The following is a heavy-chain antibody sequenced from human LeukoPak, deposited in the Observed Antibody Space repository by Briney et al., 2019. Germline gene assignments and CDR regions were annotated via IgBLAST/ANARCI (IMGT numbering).Heavy chain of an antibody. J-gene: IGHJ4*02. D-gene: IGHD3-16*01. CDR2: IKNKDEGEKT. CDR1: GFSFTNVW. V-gene: IGHV3-15*07. CDR3: TTGIDYGGGY. Sequence: GGSLRLSCAVSGFSFTNVWMNWVRQAPGKGLEWVGRIKNKDEGEKTDYAAPVKGRFTISRDDSKATLFLQMNSLKMEDTAVYYCTTGIDYGGGYWGQGTLVSVSS.